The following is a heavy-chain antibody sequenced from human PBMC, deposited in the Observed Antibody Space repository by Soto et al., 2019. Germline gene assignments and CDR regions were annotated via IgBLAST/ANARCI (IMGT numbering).Heavy chain of an antibody. J-gene: IGHJ6*03. Sequence: PSETLSLTCTVSGGSISSYYWSWIRQPPGKGLEWIGYIYYSGSTNYNPSLKSRVTISVDTSKNQFSLKLSSVTAADTAVYYCARAIDCSGGSCYQGNYYYYMDVWGKGTKVTVSS. V-gene: IGHV4-59*01. CDR3: ARAIDCSGGSCYQGNYYYYMDV. CDR1: GGSISSYY. D-gene: IGHD2-15*01. CDR2: IYYSGST.